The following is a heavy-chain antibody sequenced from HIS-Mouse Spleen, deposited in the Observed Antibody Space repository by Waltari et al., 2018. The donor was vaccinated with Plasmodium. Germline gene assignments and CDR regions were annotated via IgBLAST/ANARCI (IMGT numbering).Heavy chain of an antibody. V-gene: IGHV2-70*15. CDR1: GFSLSTSGMC. D-gene: IGHD6-6*01. J-gene: IGHJ6*02. CDR2: IDWDDDK. Sequence: QVTLRESGPALVTPTQTLTLTCTFSGFSLSTSGMCVPWIRQPPGKALEWLARIDWDDDKYYSTSLKTRLTISKDTSKNQVVLTMTNMDPVDTATYYCARTTYSSSSAKYYYYGMDVWGQGTTVTVSS. CDR3: ARTTYSSSSAKYYYYGMDV.